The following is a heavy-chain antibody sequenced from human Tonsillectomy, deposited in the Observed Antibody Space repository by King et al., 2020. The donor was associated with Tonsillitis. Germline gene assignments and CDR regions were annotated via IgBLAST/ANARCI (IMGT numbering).Heavy chain of an antibody. CDR2: IWYDGSNK. Sequence: VQLVESGGGVVQPGRSLRLYCAASGFTFSSYGMHWVRQAPGKGREWVAVIWYDGSNKYYADSVKCRFTISRENSKNTLYLQMNSLGAEDTAVYYCARDFTMATISKATNGAENNFDYWGQGTLVTVSS. D-gene: IGHD5-24*01. V-gene: IGHV3-33*08. CDR3: ARDFTMATISKATNGAENNFDY. CDR1: GFTFSSYG. J-gene: IGHJ4*02.